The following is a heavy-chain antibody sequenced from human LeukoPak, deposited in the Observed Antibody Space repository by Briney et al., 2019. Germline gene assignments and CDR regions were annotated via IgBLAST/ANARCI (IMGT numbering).Heavy chain of an antibody. V-gene: IGHV3-21*01. CDR2: ISSSRSYI. Sequence: GGSLRLSCAASGFTFSSYSMNWVRQAPGKGLEWVLFISSSRSYIYYADSVKGRFTISRDNAKNSLYLQMNSLRAEDTAVYYCAELGITMIGGVWGKGTTVTISS. CDR3: AELGITMIGGV. D-gene: IGHD3-10*02. CDR1: GFTFSSYS. J-gene: IGHJ6*04.